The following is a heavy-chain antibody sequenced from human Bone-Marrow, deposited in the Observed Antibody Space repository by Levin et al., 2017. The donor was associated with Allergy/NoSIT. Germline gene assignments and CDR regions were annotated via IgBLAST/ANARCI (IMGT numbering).Heavy chain of an antibody. CDR1: GFNFADYS. J-gene: IGHJ2*01. CDR3: VKDPTTGTTDWYFDL. D-gene: IGHD1/OR15-1a*01. CDR2: ISWDGGSR. Sequence: AGGSLRLSCAVSGFNFADYSMHWVRQVPGKGLEWVSMISWDGGSRYYADSVKGRFTISRDDTKKSLYLQMNSLRPEDTALYFCVKDPTTGTTDWYFDLWGRGTLVTVSS. V-gene: IGHV3-43*01.